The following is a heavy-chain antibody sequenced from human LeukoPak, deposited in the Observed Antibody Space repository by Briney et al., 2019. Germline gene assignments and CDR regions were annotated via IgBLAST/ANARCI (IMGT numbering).Heavy chain of an antibody. CDR3: ARDRVGVVVPAAMPID. J-gene: IGHJ4*02. Sequence: ASVKVSCKASGYTFTSYYMHWVRQAPGQGLEWMGIINPSGGSTSYAQKFQGRVTMTRDTSTSTVYMELSSLRSEDTAVYYCARDRVGVVVPAAMPIDWGQGTLDTVSS. CDR2: INPSGGST. CDR1: GYTFTSYY. D-gene: IGHD2-2*01. V-gene: IGHV1-46*01.